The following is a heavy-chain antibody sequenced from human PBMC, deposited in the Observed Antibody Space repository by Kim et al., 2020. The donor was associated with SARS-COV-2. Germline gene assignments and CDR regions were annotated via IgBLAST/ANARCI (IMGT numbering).Heavy chain of an antibody. J-gene: IGHJ6*02. D-gene: IGHD1-1*01. V-gene: IGHV3-30*07. CDR3: ARKGYTGNTVQAMDL. Sequence: AESVKGRFCISRDNSKNTLSLQMNSLRAEDTAVYFCARKGYTGNTVQAMDLWGQGTTVSVSS.